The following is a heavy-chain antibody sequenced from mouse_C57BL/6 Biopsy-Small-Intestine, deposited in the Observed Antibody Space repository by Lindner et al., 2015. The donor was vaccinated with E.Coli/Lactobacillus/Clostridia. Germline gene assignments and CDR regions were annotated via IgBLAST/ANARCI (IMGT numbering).Heavy chain of an antibody. V-gene: IGHV1-85*01. J-gene: IGHJ2*01. CDR1: GYVFTNYL. CDR3: ARGTTVVGPDY. Sequence: VQLQESGTELERPGTSVKVSCKASGYVFTNYLIQWVKQRPGQGLEWIGWIYPRDGSTKYNEEFKGKATLTVDTSSSTAYMELHSLTSEDSAVYFCARGTTVVGPDYWGQGTTLTVSS. CDR2: IYPRDGST. D-gene: IGHD1-1*01.